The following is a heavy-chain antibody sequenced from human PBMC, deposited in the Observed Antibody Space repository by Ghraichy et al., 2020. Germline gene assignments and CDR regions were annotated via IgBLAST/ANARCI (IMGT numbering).Heavy chain of an antibody. V-gene: IGHV3-21*01. CDR1: GFTFSSYS. D-gene: IGHD2-2*02. CDR2: ISSSSSYI. CDR3: ARDEPAAIRGGYYYYGMDV. J-gene: IGHJ6*02. Sequence: GGSLRLSCAASGFTFSSYSMNWVRQAPGKGLEWVSSISSSSSYIYYADSVKGRFTISRDNAKNSLYLQMNSLRAEDTAVYYCARDEPAAIRGGYYYYGMDVWGQGTTVTVSS.